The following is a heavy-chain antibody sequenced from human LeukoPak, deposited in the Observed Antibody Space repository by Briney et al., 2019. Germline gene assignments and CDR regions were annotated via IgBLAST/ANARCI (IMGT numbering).Heavy chain of an antibody. J-gene: IGHJ4*02. D-gene: IGHD3-10*01. Sequence: GGSLRLSCAASGFSFSSYSMNWVRQAPGKGLEWVSYISSSSSTIYYADSVKGRFTISRDNAKSSLYLQMNSLRDEDTAVYYCARVRFSGDREDYWGQGTLVTVSS. CDR3: ARVRFSGDREDY. CDR1: GFSFSSYS. CDR2: ISSSSSTI. V-gene: IGHV3-48*02.